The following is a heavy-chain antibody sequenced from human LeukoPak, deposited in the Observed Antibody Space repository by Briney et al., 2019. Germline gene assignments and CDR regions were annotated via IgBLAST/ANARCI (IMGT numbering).Heavy chain of an antibody. V-gene: IGHV1-24*01. J-gene: IGHJ4*02. D-gene: IGHD4-17*01. Sequence: ASVKVSCKVSGYTLTELSMHWVRQAPGKGLEWMGGFDSEDGETIYAQKFQGRVTMTEDTSTDTAYMELSSLRSEDTAMYYCATARLYGDYVRIFPLFDYWGQGTLVTVSS. CDR2: FDSEDGET. CDR3: ATARLYGDYVRIFPLFDY. CDR1: GYTLTELS.